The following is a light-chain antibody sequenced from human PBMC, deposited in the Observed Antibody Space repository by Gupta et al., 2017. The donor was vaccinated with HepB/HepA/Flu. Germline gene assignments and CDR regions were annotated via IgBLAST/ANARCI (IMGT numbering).Light chain of an antibody. CDR1: PSVLYSSNNKNY. J-gene: IGKJ4*01. CDR2: WAS. CDR3: QQYFGNPLT. Sequence: DHLITQSPDSLAVSLGERATINCKSSPSVLYSSNNKNYLTWYQQKPGQPPKLLIYWASTRASGVPDRFSGSGSGTDFTLTISSLQAEDVAIYYCQQYFGNPLTFGGGTKVEIK. V-gene: IGKV4-1*01.